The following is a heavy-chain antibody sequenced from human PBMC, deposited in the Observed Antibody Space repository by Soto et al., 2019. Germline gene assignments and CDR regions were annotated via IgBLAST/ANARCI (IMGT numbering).Heavy chain of an antibody. D-gene: IGHD3-10*01. CDR3: ARHRGPMVRGVITNWCEH. Sequence: PAETRSLTCTVSGGSISSSSYYWGWIRQPPGKGLEWIGSMYYSGSTYYNPSLKSRVTISVDTSKNQFSLKLSSVTAADTAVYYCARHRGPMVRGVITNWCEHWGQGTLVIVSS. CDR1: GGSISSSSYY. V-gene: IGHV4-39*01. CDR2: MYYSGST. J-gene: IGHJ5*02.